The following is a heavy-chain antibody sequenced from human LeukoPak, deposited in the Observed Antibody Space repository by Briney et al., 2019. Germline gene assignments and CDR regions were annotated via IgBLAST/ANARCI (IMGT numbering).Heavy chain of an antibody. CDR3: ARDSFDYDAGSRANVEWFDP. D-gene: IGHD3-3*01. J-gene: IGHJ5*02. CDR1: GCTFTSDY. CDR2: MNVSGTT. V-gene: IGHV4-4*07. Sequence: PAETLSLTCTVSGCTFTSDYRNWVRQAPGKGLEWMGRMNVSGTTNYNPHLKSRVTMSLDPSKKPFSLKLSSVTAADTAVYYCARDSFDYDAGSRANVEWFDPWGQGILVTVSS.